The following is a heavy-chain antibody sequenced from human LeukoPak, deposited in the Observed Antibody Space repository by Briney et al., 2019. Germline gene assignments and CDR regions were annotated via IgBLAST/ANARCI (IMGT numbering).Heavy chain of an antibody. Sequence: GGSLRLSCTASGFTFGDNAMTWVRQAPGRGLEWVGFIRSKTYGETTEYAASVKGRFTISRDDSKSIAYLQMNSLKSEDTAVYYCTRGISKTGMNCWGQGTLVTVSA. V-gene: IGHV3-49*04. D-gene: IGHD3-9*01. J-gene: IGHJ4*02. CDR2: IRSKTYGETT. CDR3: TRGISKTGMNC. CDR1: GFTFGDNA.